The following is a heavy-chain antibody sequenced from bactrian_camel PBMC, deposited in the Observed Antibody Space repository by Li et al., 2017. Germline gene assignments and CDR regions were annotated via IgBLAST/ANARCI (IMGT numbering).Heavy chain of an antibody. CDR1: GYTFNTY. CDR3: ARRAYSDTCPDLIGWHDYDY. D-gene: IGHD1*01. Sequence: DVQLVESGGGSALAGGSVRLSCAASGYTFNTYSWFRQAPGQEREGVAAIDTGDGSTYYSDSVKGRFTISQDNAKNTLYLQMNSLKPEDTAMYYCARRAYSDTCPDLIGWHDYDYWNQGTQVTVS. CDR2: IDTGDGST. V-gene: IGHV3S40*01. J-gene: IGHJ4*01.